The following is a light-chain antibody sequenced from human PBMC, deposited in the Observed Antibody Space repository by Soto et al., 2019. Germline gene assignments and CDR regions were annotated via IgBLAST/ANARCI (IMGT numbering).Light chain of an antibody. CDR1: QSISSW. V-gene: IGKV1-5*03. J-gene: IGKJ1*01. Sequence: DIQMTQSPSTLSASVGDRVTITCRASQSISSWLAWYQQKPGKAPKPLIYKASDLESGVPSRFSGSGFGTEFTLTISTLQSDDFATYYCQQYNYSPWTFGQGTKVDIK. CDR2: KAS. CDR3: QQYNYSPWT.